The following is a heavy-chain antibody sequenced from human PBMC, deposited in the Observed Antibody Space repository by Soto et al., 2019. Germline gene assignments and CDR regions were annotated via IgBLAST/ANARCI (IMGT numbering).Heavy chain of an antibody. D-gene: IGHD3-22*01. CDR2: INPSGGST. J-gene: IGHJ4*02. Sequence: ASVKVSCKASGYTFTSYYMHWVRQAPGQGLEWMGIINPSGGSTSYAQKLQGRVTMTRDTSTSTVYMELSSLRSEDTAVYYCARVRRPHSSGYQFDYWGQGTLVTVSS. V-gene: IGHV1-46*01. CDR1: GYTFTSYY. CDR3: ARVRRPHSSGYQFDY.